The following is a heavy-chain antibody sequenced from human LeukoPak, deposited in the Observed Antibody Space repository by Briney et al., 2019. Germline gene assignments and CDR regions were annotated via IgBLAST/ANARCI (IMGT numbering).Heavy chain of an antibody. J-gene: IGHJ4*02. CDR3: ARELSVTTALDY. V-gene: IGHV3-7*01. CDR2: IKQDGSEI. D-gene: IGHD4-17*01. Sequence: GGPLRLSCAASGFTFSSYWMSWVRQVPGKGLEWLANIKQDGSEIYHVDSVRGRFTISRDNSKNSLYLQMNSLRVEDTAVYYCARELSVTTALDYWGQGTLVSVSS. CDR1: GFTFSSYW.